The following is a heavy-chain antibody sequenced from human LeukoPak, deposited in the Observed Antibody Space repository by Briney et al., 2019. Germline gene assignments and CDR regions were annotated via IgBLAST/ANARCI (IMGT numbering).Heavy chain of an antibody. V-gene: IGHV1-69*13. CDR2: IIPIFGTA. CDR3: GRARPLMTTVTLRGADYGMDV. J-gene: IGHJ6*04. D-gene: IGHD4-17*01. Sequence: SVTLSCTASGGTFSSYAISWVRQPHGQGLERKGGIIPIFGTANYAQTFQGRVTITADEATSTAYMELSSLRCEDTAVYYCGRARPLMTTVTLRGADYGMDVWGKGTTVTVSS. CDR1: GGTFSSYA.